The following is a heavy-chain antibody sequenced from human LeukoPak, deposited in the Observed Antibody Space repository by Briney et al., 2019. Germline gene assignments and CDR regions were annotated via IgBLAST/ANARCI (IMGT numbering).Heavy chain of an antibody. V-gene: IGHV4-4*07. Sequence: SETLSLTCTVSGGSISSYYWSWIRQPAGKGLEWIGRIYTSGSTNYNPSLKSRVTMSVDTSKNQFSLKLSSVTAADTAVYYCARDIGIAVAGTADYWGQGTLVTVSS. CDR1: GGSISSYY. J-gene: IGHJ4*02. D-gene: IGHD6-19*01. CDR2: IYTSGST. CDR3: ARDIGIAVAGTADY.